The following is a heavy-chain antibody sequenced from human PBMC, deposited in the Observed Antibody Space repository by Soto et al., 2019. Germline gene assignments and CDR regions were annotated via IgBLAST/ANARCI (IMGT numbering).Heavy chain of an antibody. Sequence: PSETLSLTCAVYGGSFSGYYWSWIRQPPGKGLEWIGEINHSGSTNYNPSLKSRVTISVDTSKNQFSLKLSSVTAADTAVYYCASSGWARDYWGQGTLVTVPS. J-gene: IGHJ4*02. CDR3: ASSGWARDY. D-gene: IGHD6-19*01. CDR2: INHSGST. CDR1: GGSFSGYY. V-gene: IGHV4-34*01.